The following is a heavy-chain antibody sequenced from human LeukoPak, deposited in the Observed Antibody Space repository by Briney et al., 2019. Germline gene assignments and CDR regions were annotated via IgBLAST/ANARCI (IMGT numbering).Heavy chain of an antibody. CDR3: ARPRLFTFGGVIVGYWYFDL. D-gene: IGHD3-16*02. CDR2: IYYSGST. CDR1: GGSISSYY. J-gene: IGHJ2*01. Sequence: SETLSLTCAVSGGSISSYYWSWIRQPPGKGLEWIGYIYYSGSTNYNPSLKSRVTISVDTSKNQFSLKLSSVTAADTAVYYCARPRLFTFGGVIVGYWYFDLWGRGTLVTVSS. V-gene: IGHV4-59*12.